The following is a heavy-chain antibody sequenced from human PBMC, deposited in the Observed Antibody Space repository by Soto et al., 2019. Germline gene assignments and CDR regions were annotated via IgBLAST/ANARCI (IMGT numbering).Heavy chain of an antibody. CDR2: IYHGGST. CDR1: GYSISSGYY. CDR3: ARVGPWVPYYYDSSPYTLENWFDP. Sequence: SETLSLTCAVSGYSISSGYYWGWLRQPPGKGLEWMGSIYHGGSTYYSPSLNSRVTLSIDMTNNHVSLILNSVTAVDTAVYYCARVGPWVPYYYDSSPYTLENWFDPWGQGTLVTVSS. J-gene: IGHJ5*02. D-gene: IGHD3-22*01. V-gene: IGHV4-38-2*01.